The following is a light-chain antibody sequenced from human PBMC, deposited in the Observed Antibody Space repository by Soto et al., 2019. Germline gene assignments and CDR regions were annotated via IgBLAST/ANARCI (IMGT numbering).Light chain of an antibody. CDR2: EAS. CDR3: CSYAGSSAFVI. V-gene: IGLV2-23*02. J-gene: IGLJ2*01. Sequence: QPASVSGSPGQSITISCTGTSSDVGRYNLVSWYQHHPGKAPKLMIFEASKRPSGVSNRFSGSKSGNTASLTISGLQAEDEGDYYCCSYAGSSAFVIFGGGTKLTVL. CDR1: SSDVGRYNL.